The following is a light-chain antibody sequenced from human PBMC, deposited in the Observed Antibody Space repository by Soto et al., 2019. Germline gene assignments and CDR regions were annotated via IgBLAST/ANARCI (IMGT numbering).Light chain of an antibody. CDR1: QSISSW. V-gene: IGKV1-5*03. Sequence: DIQMTQKPSTLSASVGDRVTITCRASQSISSWLAWYQQKPGTAPKLLIYKASTLQSGVPSRFSGSGSGTEFTLTISSLQPDDSATYYCQQYNDNWTFGQGTKVDIK. J-gene: IGKJ1*01. CDR3: QQYNDNWT. CDR2: KAS.